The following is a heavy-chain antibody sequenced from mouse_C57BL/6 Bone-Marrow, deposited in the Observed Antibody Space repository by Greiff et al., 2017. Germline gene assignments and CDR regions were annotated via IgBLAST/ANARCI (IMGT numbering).Heavy chain of an antibody. D-gene: IGHD1-1*01. CDR1: GFSFNTYA. CDR3: QIYCYRGFAY. V-gene: IGHV10-1*01. CDR2: ISSKSNNYAT. J-gene: IGHJ3*01. Sequence: EVHLVESGGGLVQPKGSLKLSCAASGFSFNTYAMNWVRQAPGKGFEWVARISSKSNNYATYYADSVKDRFTISRDDSESMLYLQMNNLKTEDTAMYYCQIYCYRGFAYWGKGTLVTVSA.